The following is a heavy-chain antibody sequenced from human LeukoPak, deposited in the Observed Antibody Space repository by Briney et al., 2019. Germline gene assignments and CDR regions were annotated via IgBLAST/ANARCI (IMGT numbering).Heavy chain of an antibody. CDR2: ISYDGSNK. J-gene: IGHJ4*02. CDR3: ARDLAYDSSGYYYVGPDY. D-gene: IGHD3-22*01. Sequence: GGSLRLSCAASGLTFSSYAMHWVRQALGKGLEWVAVISYDGSNKYYADSVKGRFTISRDNSKNTLYLQMNSLRAEDTAVYYCARDLAYDSSGYYYVGPDYWGQGTLVTVSS. V-gene: IGHV3-30-3*01. CDR1: GLTFSSYA.